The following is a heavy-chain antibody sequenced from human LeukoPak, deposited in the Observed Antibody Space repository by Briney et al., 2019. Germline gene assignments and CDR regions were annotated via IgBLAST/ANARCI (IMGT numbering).Heavy chain of an antibody. D-gene: IGHD1-26*01. J-gene: IGHJ4*02. CDR1: GGTLNNYA. Sequence: ASVKVSCKASGGTLNNYAFSWVRQAPGQGLEWMGGIIPIFGTTNYAQKFQGRVAITTDDSTNTVYMELLSLRSEDTAVYYCAREGATIHAGLHYWGQGTLVTVSS. V-gene: IGHV1-69*05. CDR2: IIPIFGTT. CDR3: AREGATIHAGLHY.